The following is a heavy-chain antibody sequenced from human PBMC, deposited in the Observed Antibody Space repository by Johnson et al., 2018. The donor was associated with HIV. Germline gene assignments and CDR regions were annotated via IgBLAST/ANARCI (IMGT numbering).Heavy chain of an antibody. Sequence: QVHLVESGGGLVKPGGSLRLSCAASGFTFSDYYMSWIRQAPGKGLEWVSYISSSGSTIYYADSVKGRFTISRDNAKNSLYLQMKSLRPEDTALYYCAKDSRAYAFDIWGQGTMVTVSS. J-gene: IGHJ3*02. V-gene: IGHV3-11*01. CDR2: ISSSGSTI. CDR3: AKDSRAYAFDI. CDR1: GFTFSDYY.